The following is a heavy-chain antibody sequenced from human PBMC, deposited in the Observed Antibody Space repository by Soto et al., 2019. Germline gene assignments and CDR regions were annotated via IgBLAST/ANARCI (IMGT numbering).Heavy chain of an antibody. D-gene: IGHD6-13*01. Sequence: QVQLVQSGAEVKKPGASVKVSCKASGYTFTSYDINWVRQATGQGLEWMGWMNPNSGNTGYAQKFQGRVTMTRNTSISTAYMGLSSLRSEDTAAYYCARRGYSSSWYSYYYYGMDVWGQGTTVTVSS. J-gene: IGHJ6*02. CDR2: MNPNSGNT. CDR3: ARRGYSSSWYSYYYYGMDV. CDR1: GYTFTSYD. V-gene: IGHV1-8*01.